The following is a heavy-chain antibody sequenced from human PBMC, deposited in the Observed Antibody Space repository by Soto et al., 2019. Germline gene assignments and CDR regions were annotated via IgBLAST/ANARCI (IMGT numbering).Heavy chain of an antibody. Sequence: PGGSLRLSCAASGFTFSSYAMSWVRQAPGKGLEWVSAISGSGGSTYYADSVKGRFTISRDNSKNTLYLQMNSLRAEDTAVYYCAKVLGCSSTSCYKLYHYYGMDVWGKGTTVTVSS. CDR1: GFTFSSYA. CDR3: AKVLGCSSTSCYKLYHYYGMDV. V-gene: IGHV3-23*01. J-gene: IGHJ6*04. D-gene: IGHD2-2*02. CDR2: ISGSGGST.